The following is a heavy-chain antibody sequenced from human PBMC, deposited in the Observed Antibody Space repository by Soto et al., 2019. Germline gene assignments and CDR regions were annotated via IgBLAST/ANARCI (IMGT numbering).Heavy chain of an antibody. CDR1: GFTFSSFA. V-gene: IGHV3-30*04. Sequence: QMQLVQSGGGVVQPGRSLRLSCAASGFTFSSFAMHWVRQAPGTGPEWVAGISYDGLNKFYGDSVTGRFTISRDDSKNTLYLQMNSLIIEDTAVYYCARGGIEMNEEVGNWFDPWGQGTRVTVSS. CDR2: ISYDGLNK. J-gene: IGHJ5*02. D-gene: IGHD2-21*01. CDR3: ARGGIEMNEEVGNWFDP.